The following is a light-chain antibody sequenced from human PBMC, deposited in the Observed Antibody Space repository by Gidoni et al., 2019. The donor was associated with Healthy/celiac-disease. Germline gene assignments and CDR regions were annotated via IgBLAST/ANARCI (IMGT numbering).Light chain of an antibody. J-gene: IGKJ3*01. Sequence: IVMTQTPLSLSVTPGQQASISCKSRQSLLRSDGKTCLYWYLQKPGQSPQLLLYEVSNRFSXXXDRXXXSGXXTDLXXKNXXXEAXXVGVXXCMXXIQXXXTFXRGTKVDIK. CDR3: MXXIQXXXT. CDR1: QSLLRSDGKTC. CDR2: EVS. V-gene: IGKV2D-29*02.